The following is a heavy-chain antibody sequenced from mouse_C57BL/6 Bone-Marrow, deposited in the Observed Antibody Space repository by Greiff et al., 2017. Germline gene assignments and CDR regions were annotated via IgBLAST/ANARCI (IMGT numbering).Heavy chain of an antibody. V-gene: IGHV5-4*03. CDR3: ARGGNYVDYAMDY. CDR2: ISDGGSYT. D-gene: IGHD2-1*01. J-gene: IGHJ4*01. Sequence: EVKVVESGGGLVKPGGSLKLSCAASGFTFSSYAMSWVRQTPEKRLEWVATISDGGSYTYYPDNVKGRFTISSDNAKNNLYLQMSHLKSEDTAMYYCARGGNYVDYAMDYWGQGTSVTVSS. CDR1: GFTFSSYA.